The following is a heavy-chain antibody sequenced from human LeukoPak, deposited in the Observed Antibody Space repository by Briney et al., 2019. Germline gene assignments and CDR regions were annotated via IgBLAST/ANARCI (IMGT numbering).Heavy chain of an antibody. D-gene: IGHD6-19*01. CDR2: ISGDGDT. CDR3: ARSRSGSVAGTSDY. CDR1: GFTFSSYA. J-gene: IGHJ4*02. V-gene: IGHV3-23*01. Sequence: GGTLRLSCAASGFTFSSYAMSWVRQAPGKGLEWVSSISGDGDTYYTDSVEGRLTLSRDNSRNTLYLQMNSLRAEDTAVYYCARSRSGSVAGTSDYRGQGTLVIVSS.